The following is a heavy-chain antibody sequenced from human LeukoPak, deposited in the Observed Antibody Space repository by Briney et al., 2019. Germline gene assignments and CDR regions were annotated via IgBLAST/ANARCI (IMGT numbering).Heavy chain of an antibody. V-gene: IGHV4-4*09. CDR2: IYTSGST. J-gene: IGHJ6*03. CDR1: GGSISSYY. CDR3: ARVVYSSSFYYYYYMDV. Sequence: SETLSLTCTVSGGSISSYYWSWIRQPPGKGLEWIGYIYTSGSTNYDPSLKSRVTISVDTSKNQFSLKLSSVTAADTAVYYCARVVYSSSFYYYYYMDVWGKGTTVTVSS. D-gene: IGHD6-6*01.